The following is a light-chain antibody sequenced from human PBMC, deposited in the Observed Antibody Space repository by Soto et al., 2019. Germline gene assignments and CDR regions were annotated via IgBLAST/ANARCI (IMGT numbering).Light chain of an antibody. J-gene: IGKJ3*01. CDR1: QSVSSY. CDR2: DAS. Sequence: EIVLTQSPATLSLSPGERATLSCRASQSVSSYLAWYQQMPGQAPRLLIYDASNRATGIPARFSGSGSGTDFTVTIRSLETEDFAVYYCQHHTNWPLTFGPGTKVDSK. CDR3: QHHTNWPLT. V-gene: IGKV3-11*01.